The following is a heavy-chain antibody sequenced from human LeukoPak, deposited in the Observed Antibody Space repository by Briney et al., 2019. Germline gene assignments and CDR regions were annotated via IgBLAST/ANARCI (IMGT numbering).Heavy chain of an antibody. D-gene: IGHD5-18*01. CDR1: GFTFSSYS. CDR2: ISSSGSFI. Sequence: GGSLRLSCAASGFTFSSYSMNWVRQAPGEGLEWVSSISSSGSFIYYADSVKGRFTISRDNAKNSLDLQMNSLRAEDTAVYYCARDVYGYTYGYYDYWGQGILVAVSS. CDR3: ARDVYGYTYGYYDY. V-gene: IGHV3-21*01. J-gene: IGHJ4*02.